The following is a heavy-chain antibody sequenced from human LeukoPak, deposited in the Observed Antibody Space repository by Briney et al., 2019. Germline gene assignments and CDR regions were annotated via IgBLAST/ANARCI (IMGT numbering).Heavy chain of an antibody. Sequence: ASVKVSCKASGYTFSAYGINWVRLAPGQGLEWMASINPHKGDTVYAQKFQGRVTMTTDTSTSTAYMHLRSLRSDDTAIYYCAKRNYGVNYNERDFGGKGTPVTVSP. CDR1: GYTFSAYG. V-gene: IGHV1-18*01. CDR2: INPHKGDT. D-gene: IGHD2-8*01. J-gene: IGHJ6*04. CDR3: AKRNYGVNYNERDF.